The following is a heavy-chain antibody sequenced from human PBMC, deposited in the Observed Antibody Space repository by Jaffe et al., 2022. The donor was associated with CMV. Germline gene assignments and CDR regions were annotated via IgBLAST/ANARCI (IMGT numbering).Heavy chain of an antibody. D-gene: IGHD6-19*01. Sequence: EVQLVQSGAEVKKPGESLKISCKGSGYSFTSYWIGWVRQMPGKGLEWMGIIYPGDSDTRYSPSFQGQVTISADKSISTAYLQWSSLKASDTAMYYCARRAAVAGGGQDSYYYYMDVWGKGTTVTVSS. J-gene: IGHJ6*03. CDR3: ARRAAVAGGGQDSYYYYMDV. CDR1: GYSFTSYW. CDR2: IYPGDSDT. V-gene: IGHV5-51*01.